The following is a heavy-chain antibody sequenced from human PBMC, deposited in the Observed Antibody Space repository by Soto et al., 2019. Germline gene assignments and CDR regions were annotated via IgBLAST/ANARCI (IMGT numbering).Heavy chain of an antibody. V-gene: IGHV1-2*02. Sequence: ASVKVSCKASGYTFTGYYMHWVRQAPGQGLEWMGWINPNSGGTNYAQKFQGRVTMTRDTSISTAYMELSRLRSDDTAVYYCARDERDYGLYYYYGMDVWGQGTTVTVSS. CDR3: ARDERDYGLYYYYGMDV. CDR2: INPNSGGT. CDR1: GYTFTGYY. J-gene: IGHJ6*02. D-gene: IGHD4-17*01.